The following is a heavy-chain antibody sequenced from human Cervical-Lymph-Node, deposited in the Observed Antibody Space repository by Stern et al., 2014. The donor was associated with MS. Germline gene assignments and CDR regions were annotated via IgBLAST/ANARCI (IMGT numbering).Heavy chain of an antibody. CDR3: ARDSSGFPYHFDF. Sequence: QVQLVQSGAEVKMTGSSVKVSCKASGGTFSRNAINWVRQAPGQGLEWMGGIIPILGPAKYAQKFQGRVTITADDSTSTAYMELVSLTSEDTAVYYCARDSSGFPYHFDFWGQGTLVTVSS. J-gene: IGHJ4*02. D-gene: IGHD3-22*01. CDR2: IIPILGPA. CDR1: GGTFSRNA. V-gene: IGHV1-69*01.